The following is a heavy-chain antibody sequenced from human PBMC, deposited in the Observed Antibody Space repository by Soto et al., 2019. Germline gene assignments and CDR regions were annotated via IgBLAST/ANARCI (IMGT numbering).Heavy chain of an antibody. Sequence: PSETLSLTCTVAGGSISRISYYWGWIRQPPGKGLEGIGSIYYSGSTYYNPSLKSRVTRSVDTSKNQFSLKLSSVTAADTAVYYCARHLSAMYYYGSGHSYYGMDVWGKGTTVPVSS. CDR2: IYYSGST. CDR3: ARHLSAMYYYGSGHSYYGMDV. V-gene: IGHV4-39*01. D-gene: IGHD3-10*01. J-gene: IGHJ6*04. CDR1: GGSISRISYY.